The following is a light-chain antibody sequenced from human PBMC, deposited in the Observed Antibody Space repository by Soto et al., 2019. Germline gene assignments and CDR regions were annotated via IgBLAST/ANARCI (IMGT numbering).Light chain of an antibody. CDR3: QQYSNCPPIP. V-gene: IGKV3-15*01. CDR2: GAS. CDR1: QSVATN. Sequence: EIVMTQSPATLSVSTGERATLYCRASQSVATNLAWYQQKPGQPPRLLIYGASTRATGIPARFSGSGSGTEFTLTISSLQSEAVAGDYCQQYSNCPPIPFGQGTRLEIK. J-gene: IGKJ5*01.